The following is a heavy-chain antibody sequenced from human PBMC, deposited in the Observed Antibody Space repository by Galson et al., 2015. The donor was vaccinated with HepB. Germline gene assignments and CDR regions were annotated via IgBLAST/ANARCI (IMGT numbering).Heavy chain of an antibody. V-gene: IGHV4-31*03. CDR1: AGSISSGNYY. D-gene: IGHD4-23*01. Sequence: TLSLTCTVSAGSISSGNYYWTWIRQHPVRGLEWIGFIHYSVYTYYNPSLNSRVTISVDMSKSQFSLRLSSVTASDTAVYFFAGNKPRKTRTAEGGYFDYWGQGTLVTVSS. J-gene: IGHJ4*02. CDR2: IHYSVYT. CDR3: AGNKPRKTRTAEGGYFDY.